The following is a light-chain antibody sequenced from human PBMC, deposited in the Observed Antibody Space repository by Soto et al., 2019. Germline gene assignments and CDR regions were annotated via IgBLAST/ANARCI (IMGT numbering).Light chain of an antibody. CDR3: CSYAGTYTLV. V-gene: IGLV2-14*01. CDR1: SSDVGGYTY. CDR2: EVS. J-gene: IGLJ3*02. Sequence: QSALTQPASVSGSPGQSITISCTGTSSDVGGYTYVSWYQQHPGKAPKLMIYEVSNRPSGVSNRFSGSKSGNTASLTISGLQAEDEADYYCCSYAGTYTLVFGGGTKLTVL.